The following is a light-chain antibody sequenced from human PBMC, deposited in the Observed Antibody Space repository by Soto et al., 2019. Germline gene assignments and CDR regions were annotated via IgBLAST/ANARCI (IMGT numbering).Light chain of an antibody. CDR3: SSYTSLTTYV. V-gene: IGLV2-14*02. Sequence: QSALTQPASVSGSPGQSISISCAGTSSDIGSHNLVSWYQHHPDKAPKLLIYEVADRPSGVSDRFSGSKSGNTASLTISGLRAEDEADYYCSSYTSLTTYVFGTGTKVTVL. J-gene: IGLJ1*01. CDR1: SSDIGSHNL. CDR2: EVA.